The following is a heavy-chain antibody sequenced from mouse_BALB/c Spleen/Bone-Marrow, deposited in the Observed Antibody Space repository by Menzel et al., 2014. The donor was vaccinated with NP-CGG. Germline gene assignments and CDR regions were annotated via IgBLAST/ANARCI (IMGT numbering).Heavy chain of an antibody. CDR3: SRGGRDALDY. Sequence: QVQLQQSGAELVKPGVSVKLSRKASGYTFTSYYMYWVKQRPGQGLEWFGEINPSNGGTNFNEKFKNKATLTVDKSSSTAYMQLSRLTSEDSAVYYCSRGGRDALDYWGQGTSVTVSS. V-gene: IGHV1S81*02. CDR1: GYTFTSYY. J-gene: IGHJ4*01. CDR2: INPSNGGT. D-gene: IGHD3-3*01.